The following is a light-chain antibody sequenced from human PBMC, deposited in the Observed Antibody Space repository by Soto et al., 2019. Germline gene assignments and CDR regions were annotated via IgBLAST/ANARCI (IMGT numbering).Light chain of an antibody. J-gene: IGKJ1*01. CDR2: DAS. Sequence: EIVLTQSPATLSLSPGERATLSCRASQSVSSYLAWYQQQPGQAPRLLIYDASKRATSIPARFSGSGSGTDFTLTISRLEPEDFAVYYCQQRSNWPPTWTFGQGTKVEIK. V-gene: IGKV3-11*01. CDR3: QQRSNWPPTWT. CDR1: QSVSSY.